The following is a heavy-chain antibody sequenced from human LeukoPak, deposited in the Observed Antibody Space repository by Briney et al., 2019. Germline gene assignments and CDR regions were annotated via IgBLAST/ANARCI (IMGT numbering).Heavy chain of an antibody. Sequence: ASVKVSCKASGYIFTNYEIHWVRQAPGQGLEWMGWMNTDRGDTGYLQKFQGRVTMTRDTSVGTAYLEVSSLRSEDTAVYYCARDTRVRFLEWLFDYWGQGTLVTVSS. CDR1: GYIFTNYE. V-gene: IGHV1-8*01. CDR2: MNTDRGDT. D-gene: IGHD3-3*01. J-gene: IGHJ4*02. CDR3: ARDTRVRFLEWLFDY.